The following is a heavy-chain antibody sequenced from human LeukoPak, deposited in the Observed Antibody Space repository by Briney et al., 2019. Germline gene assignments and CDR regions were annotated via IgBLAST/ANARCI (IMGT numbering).Heavy chain of an antibody. CDR3: ASEHYDFWSGYLTPPSDY. CDR1: GGSISSSSYY. Sequence: PSETLSLTCTVSGGSISSSSYYWGCIRQPPGKGLEWIGSIYYSGSTYYNPSLKSRHTISPDTSKNQFSLKLSSVTAADTAVYYCASEHYDFWSGYLTPPSDYWGQGTLVTVSS. D-gene: IGHD3-3*01. CDR2: IYYSGST. J-gene: IGHJ4*02. V-gene: IGHV4-39*01.